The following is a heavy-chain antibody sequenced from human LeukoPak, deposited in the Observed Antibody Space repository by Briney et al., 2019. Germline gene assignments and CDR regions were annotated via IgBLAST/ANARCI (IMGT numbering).Heavy chain of an antibody. V-gene: IGHV4-61*08. D-gene: IGHD1-26*01. Sequence: SETLSLTCNVSGGSISSGGYYWSWIRQPPGKGLEWIGYIYYSGSTNYNPSLKSRVTISVDTSKNQFSLKLSSVTAADTAVYYCARRWELPMNDAFDIWGQGTMVTVSS. CDR1: GGSISSGGYY. J-gene: IGHJ3*02. CDR3: ARRWELPMNDAFDI. CDR2: IYYSGST.